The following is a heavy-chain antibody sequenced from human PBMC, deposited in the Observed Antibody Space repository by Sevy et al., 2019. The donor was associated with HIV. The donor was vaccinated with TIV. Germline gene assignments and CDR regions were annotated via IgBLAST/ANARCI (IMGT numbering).Heavy chain of an antibody. V-gene: IGHV1-69*13. Sequence: ASVKVSCKASGGTFSSYAISWVRQAPGQGLEWMGGIIPIFGTANYAQKFQGRVTITADESTSTAYMELSSLRSEDTAVYYCARDRPITIFGVVRDWFDPWGQRTLVTVSS. CDR3: ARDRPITIFGVVRDWFDP. CDR1: GGTFSSYA. D-gene: IGHD3-3*01. J-gene: IGHJ5*02. CDR2: IIPIFGTA.